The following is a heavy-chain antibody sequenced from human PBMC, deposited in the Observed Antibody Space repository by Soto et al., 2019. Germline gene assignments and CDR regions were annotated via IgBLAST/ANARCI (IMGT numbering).Heavy chain of an antibody. CDR3: ATVHNTSRSFDY. V-gene: IGHV3-23*01. Sequence: GGSLRLSCTASGFTFNIYAMTWVRQAPGKGLEWVSTTGATGRTTYYSDAVKGRFTVSRDNSKNTLDLQMSNLRAEDTAVYHCATVHNTSRSFDYWGQGTLVTVSS. J-gene: IGHJ4*02. D-gene: IGHD1-20*01. CDR1: GFTFNIYA. CDR2: TGATGRTT.